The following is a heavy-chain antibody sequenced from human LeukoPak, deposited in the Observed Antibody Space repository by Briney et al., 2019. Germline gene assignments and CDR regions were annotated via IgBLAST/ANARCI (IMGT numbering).Heavy chain of an antibody. J-gene: IGHJ5*02. D-gene: IGHD5-12*01. CDR2: IIPIFGTA. V-gene: IGHV1-69*06. CDR3: ARLNSGYDLNWFDP. CDR1: GYTFSSYA. Sequence: ASVKVSCKASGYTFSSYAISWVRQAPGQGLEWMGGIIPIFGTANYAQKFQGRVTITADKSTSTAYMELSSLRSEDTAVYYCARLNSGYDLNWFDPWGQGTLVTVSS.